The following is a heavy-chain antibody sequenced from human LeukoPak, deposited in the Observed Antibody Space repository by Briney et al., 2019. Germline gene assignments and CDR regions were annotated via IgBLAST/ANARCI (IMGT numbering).Heavy chain of an antibody. CDR1: GFTFSSYW. D-gene: IGHD1-26*01. Sequence: QPGGSLRLSCAASGFTFSSYWMHWVRQAPGKGLGWVSRINSDGSSTSYADSVKGRFTISRDNAKNTLYLQMNSLRAEDTAVYYCARDPLYSGSYFNAFDIWGQGTMVTVSS. CDR2: INSDGSST. V-gene: IGHV3-74*01. J-gene: IGHJ3*02. CDR3: ARDPLYSGSYFNAFDI.